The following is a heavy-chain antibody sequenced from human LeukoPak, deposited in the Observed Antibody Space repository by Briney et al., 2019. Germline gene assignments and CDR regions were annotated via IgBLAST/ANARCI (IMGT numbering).Heavy chain of an antibody. V-gene: IGHV3-74*01. CDR3: ARAEVIQNGMDV. CDR1: GFTFSSYW. CDR2: INSDGSST. J-gene: IGHJ6*02. D-gene: IGHD3-16*02. Sequence: GGSLRLSCAASGFTFSSYWMHWVRQAPGKGLVWVSRINSDGSSTSYADSVKGRFTISRDNAKNTLYLQMNSLRAEDTAVYHCARAEVIQNGMDVWGQGTTVTVSS.